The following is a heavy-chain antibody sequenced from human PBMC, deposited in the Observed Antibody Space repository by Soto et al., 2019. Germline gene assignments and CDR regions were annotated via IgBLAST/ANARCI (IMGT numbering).Heavy chain of an antibody. CDR1: GGSFSGYY. CDR3: ATDSYSSSWYYDYYGMDV. Sequence: SETLSLTCAVYGGSFSGYYWSWIRQPPGKGLEWIGEINHSGSTNYNPSLKSRVTISVDTSKNQFSLKLSSVTAADTAVYYCATDSYSSSWYYDYYGMDVWGQGTTVNVSS. D-gene: IGHD6-13*01. J-gene: IGHJ6*02. CDR2: INHSGST. V-gene: IGHV4-34*01.